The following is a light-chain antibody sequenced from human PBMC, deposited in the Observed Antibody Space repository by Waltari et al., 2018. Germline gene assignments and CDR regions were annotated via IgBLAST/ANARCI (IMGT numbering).Light chain of an antibody. Sequence: DIQMTQSPSTLSPSVGDRVTITCRASQSVGVWLAWYQQKPGKAPKVLVYKTSSLESGVPSRFSGSGSGTEFTLTISNLQSADFATYYCQQYNSFPKTFGQGTKVEIK. CDR2: KTS. V-gene: IGKV1-5*03. CDR3: QQYNSFPKT. CDR1: QSVGVW. J-gene: IGKJ1*01.